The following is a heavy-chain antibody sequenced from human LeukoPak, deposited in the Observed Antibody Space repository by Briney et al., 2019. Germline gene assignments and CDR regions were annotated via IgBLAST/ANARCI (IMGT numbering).Heavy chain of an antibody. CDR2: IKSKTDGGTT. J-gene: IGHJ4*02. CDR1: GFTFSNAW. D-gene: IGHD5-12*01. CDR3: TTDGAYSGYDPAGYFDY. V-gene: IGHV3-15*01. Sequence: GGSLRLPCAASGFTFSNAWMSWVRQAPGKGLEWVGRIKSKTDGGTTDYAAPVKGRFTISSDDSKNTLYLQMNSLKTEDTAVYYCTTDGAYSGYDPAGYFDYWGQGTLVTVSS.